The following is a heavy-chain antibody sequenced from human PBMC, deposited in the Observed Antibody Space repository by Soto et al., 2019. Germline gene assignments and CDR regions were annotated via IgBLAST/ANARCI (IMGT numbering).Heavy chain of an antibody. V-gene: IGHV4-34*01. D-gene: IGHD2-15*01. CDR3: ARGGNNRGYCSGGSCYYVFDY. CDR2: INHSGST. J-gene: IGHJ4*02. Sequence: PSETLSLTCAVYGGSFSGYYWSWIRQPPGKGLEWIGEINHSGSTNYNPPLKSRVTISVDTSKNQFSLKLSSVTAADTAVYYCARGGNNRGYCSGGSCYYVFDYWGQGTLVTVSS. CDR1: GGSFSGYY.